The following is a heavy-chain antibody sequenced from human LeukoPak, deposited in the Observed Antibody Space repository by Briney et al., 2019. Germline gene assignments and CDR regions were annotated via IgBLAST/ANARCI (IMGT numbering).Heavy chain of an antibody. CDR3: ARDSAIRGVSTD. Sequence: GRSLRLSCAASGFTFSNYGMHWVRQAPGKGLEWVAVIWYDGSNKYYADSVKCRLTISRDNSKNTVYLQMNSLRAEDTSVYYCARDSAIRGVSTDWGQGTLVTVSS. D-gene: IGHD3-10*01. CDR2: IWYDGSNK. J-gene: IGHJ4*02. CDR1: GFTFSNYG. V-gene: IGHV3-33*01.